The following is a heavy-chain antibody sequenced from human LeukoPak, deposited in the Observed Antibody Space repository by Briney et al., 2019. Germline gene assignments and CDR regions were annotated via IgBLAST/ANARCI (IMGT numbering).Heavy chain of an antibody. CDR2: IDEGGSNA. D-gene: IGHD2-21*01. Sequence: PGGSLRLSCAASGCTFSNHWMHWVRQAPGKGLVWVSRIDEGGSNAMYADSVKGRFSISRDNAKNTVNLQMNSLRAEDTGVYYCIRDEALWRLDYWGQGTLVTVSS. CDR3: IRDEALWRLDY. V-gene: IGHV3-74*03. CDR1: GCTFSNHW. J-gene: IGHJ4*02.